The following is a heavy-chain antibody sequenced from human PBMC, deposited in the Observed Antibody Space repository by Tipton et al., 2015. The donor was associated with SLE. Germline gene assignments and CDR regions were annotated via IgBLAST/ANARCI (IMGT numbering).Heavy chain of an antibody. CDR1: GGSISSYY. J-gene: IGHJ4*02. Sequence: TLSLTCTVSGGSISSYYWSWIRQSPDKGLEWIGFIYNSGSTDYAPSLRSRTIISIDLSKNQFSLKLTSVTAADTAIYYCAREGSSWAFDSWGQGTLVTVSS. CDR2: IYNSGST. V-gene: IGHV4-59*12. D-gene: IGHD6-13*01. CDR3: AREGSSWAFDS.